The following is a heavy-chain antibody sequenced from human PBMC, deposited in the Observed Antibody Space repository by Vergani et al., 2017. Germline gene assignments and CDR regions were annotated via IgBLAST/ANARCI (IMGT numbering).Heavy chain of an antibody. J-gene: IGHJ4*02. CDR2: INHSGST. V-gene: IGHV4-34*01. Sequence: QVQLQQWGAGLLKPSETLSLTCAVYGGSFSGYYWSWIRQPPGKGLEWIGEINHSGSTNYNPSLKSRVTISVDTSKNQFSLKLSSVTAADTAAYYCARGPGWYYGGNPFGYWGQGTLVTVSS. CDR3: ARGPGWYYGGNPFGY. CDR1: GGSFSGYY. D-gene: IGHD4-23*01.